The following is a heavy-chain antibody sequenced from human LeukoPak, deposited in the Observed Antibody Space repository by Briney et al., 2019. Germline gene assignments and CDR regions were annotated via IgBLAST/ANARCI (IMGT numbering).Heavy chain of an antibody. D-gene: IGHD6-19*01. CDR3: ARVAVAGTGHYYYGMDV. CDR2: IWYDGSKK. CDR1: GFTSSIYG. V-gene: IGHV3-33*01. Sequence: PGGSLRLSCAASGFTSSIYGMHWVRQAPGKGLEWVALIWYDGSKKYCADSVKGRFTISRDNSKNTLSLQMNSLRAEDTAVYYCARVAVAGTGHYYYGMDVWGQGTTVTVSS. J-gene: IGHJ6*02.